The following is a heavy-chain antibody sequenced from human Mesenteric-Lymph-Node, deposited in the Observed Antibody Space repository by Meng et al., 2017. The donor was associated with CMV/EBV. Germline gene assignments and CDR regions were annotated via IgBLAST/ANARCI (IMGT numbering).Heavy chain of an antibody. V-gene: IGHV3-21*04. CDR1: GFTFSSYS. CDR3: TGEVFYDFWSGYEFYYYGMDV. Sequence: GGSLRLSCAASGFTFSSYSMNWVRQAPGKGLEWVSSISSSSSYIYYADSVKGRFTISRDNAKNSLYLQMNSLRAEDTAVYYCTGEVFYDFWSGYEFYYYGMDVWGQGTTVTVSS. CDR2: ISSSSSYI. D-gene: IGHD3-3*01. J-gene: IGHJ6*02.